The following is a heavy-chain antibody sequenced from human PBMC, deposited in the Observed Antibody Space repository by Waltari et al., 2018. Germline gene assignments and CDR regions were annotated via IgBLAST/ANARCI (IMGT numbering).Heavy chain of an antibody. CDR3: ARVFYESEHFYYYYGMDV. J-gene: IGHJ6*02. V-gene: IGHV1-69*12. Sequence: QVQLVQSGAEVKKPGSSVKVSCKASGGTFSSYAISWVRPAPGPGLEWMGGIIPIFGTANYAQKFQGRVTITADESTSTAYMELSSLRSEDTAVYYCARVFYESEHFYYYYGMDVWGQGTTVTVSS. CDR1: GGTFSSYA. D-gene: IGHD5-12*01. CDR2: IIPIFGTA.